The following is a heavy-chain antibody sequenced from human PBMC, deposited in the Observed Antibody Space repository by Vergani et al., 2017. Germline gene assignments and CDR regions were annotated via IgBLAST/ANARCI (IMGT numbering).Heavy chain of an antibody. CDR2: IIPIFGTA. V-gene: IGHV1-69*01. D-gene: IGHD4-11*01. CDR3: AREGDSNDVVSVLLPPVRYYGMDV. CDR1: GGTFSSYA. J-gene: IGHJ6*02. Sequence: QVQLVQSGAEVKKPGSSVKVSCKASGGTFSSYAISWVRQAPGQGLEWMGGIIPIFGTANYAQKFQGRVPITADESTSTAYMELSSLRSEDTAVYYCAREGDSNDVVSVLLPPVRYYGMDVWGQGTTVTVSS.